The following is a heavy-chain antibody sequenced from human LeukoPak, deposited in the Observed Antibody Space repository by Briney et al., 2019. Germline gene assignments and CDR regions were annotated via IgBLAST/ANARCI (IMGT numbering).Heavy chain of an antibody. CDR3: AREDSTSWFLGESYFYYGIDV. D-gene: IGHD6-13*01. CDR2: ISSRSGSK. J-gene: IGHJ6*02. Sequence: PGGSQRLSCTTSGFTFSNYSMNWVRQAAGKGLEWGSFISSRSGSKYYADSVEGRFTISRDNAKNSLYLQMNSLRADDTGVYYCAREDSTSWFLGESYFYYGIDVWGQGTTVTVSS. V-gene: IGHV3-48*01. CDR1: GFTFSNYS.